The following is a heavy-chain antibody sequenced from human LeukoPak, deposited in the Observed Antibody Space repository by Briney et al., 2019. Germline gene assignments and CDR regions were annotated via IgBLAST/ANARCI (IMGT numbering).Heavy chain of an antibody. CDR2: ISGSGGST. CDR3: AKEPRRPTVAGYFDY. J-gene: IGHJ4*02. Sequence: PGGSLRLSCAASGFTFSSYAMSWVRQAPGRGLEWVSAISGSGGSTYYADSVKGRFTISRDNSKNTLYLQMNSLRAEDTAVYYCAKEPRRPTVAGYFDYWGQGTLVTVSS. CDR1: GFTFSSYA. V-gene: IGHV3-23*01. D-gene: IGHD4-23*01.